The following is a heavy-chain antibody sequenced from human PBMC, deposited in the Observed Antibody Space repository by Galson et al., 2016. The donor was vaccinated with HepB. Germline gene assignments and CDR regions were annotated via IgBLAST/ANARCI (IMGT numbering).Heavy chain of an antibody. D-gene: IGHD1-26*01. CDR1: GATFGGYA. Sequence: SVKVSCKAFGATFGGYAINWVRQAPGQGLEWMGGIITLFKTAKYARRFQGRVTITADESTSTVYMELSGLTSDDTAVYYCASERWEKVGYYYYYGMDVWGQGTTGTVSS. CDR2: IITLFKTA. V-gene: IGHV1-69*13. CDR3: ASERWEKVGYYYYYGMDV. J-gene: IGHJ6*02.